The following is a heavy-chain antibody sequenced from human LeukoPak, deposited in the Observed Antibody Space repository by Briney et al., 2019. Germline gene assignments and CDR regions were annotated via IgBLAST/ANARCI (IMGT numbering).Heavy chain of an antibody. CDR1: GYRFTNYW. CDR2: IYPGDSDT. V-gene: IGHV5-51*01. Sequence: GESLKISCKGSGYRFTNYWIGWVRQMPGKGLEWMGIIYPGDSDTRYSPSFQGQVTISVDKSISTAYLQWSSLKASDTAMYYCARAHYGDCHPVAFDLWGQGTMVTVSS. J-gene: IGHJ3*01. D-gene: IGHD4-17*01. CDR3: ARAHYGDCHPVAFDL.